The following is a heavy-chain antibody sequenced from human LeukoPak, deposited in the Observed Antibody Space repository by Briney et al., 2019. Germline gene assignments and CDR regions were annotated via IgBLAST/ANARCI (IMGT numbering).Heavy chain of an antibody. CDR1: GYTFTGYY. CDR3: ARTTPYVRVPYYYYGMDV. V-gene: IGHV1-2*06. Sequence: GASVKVSCKASGYTFTGYYMHWVRQAPGQGLEWMGRINPNSGGTNYAQKFQGRVTMTRDTSISTAYMELSRLRSDDTAVYYCARTTPYVRVPYYYYGMDVWGQGTTVTVSS. CDR2: INPNSGGT. D-gene: IGHD1-14*01. J-gene: IGHJ6*02.